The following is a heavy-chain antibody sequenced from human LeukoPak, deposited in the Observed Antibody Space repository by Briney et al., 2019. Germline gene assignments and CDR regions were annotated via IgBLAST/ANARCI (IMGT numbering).Heavy chain of an antibody. J-gene: IGHJ4*02. CDR3: ARQFTSSSHFDF. D-gene: IGHD6-6*01. Sequence: SETLSLTCTVSGYSVSSGYDWGWIRQPPGKGLEWIGSISHSGSTYYSPSLKSRVTISADTSKNQFSLRLSSVTAADTAMYYCARQFTSSSHFDFWGQGTPVTVSS. CDR1: GYSVSSGYD. CDR2: ISHSGST. V-gene: IGHV4-38-2*02.